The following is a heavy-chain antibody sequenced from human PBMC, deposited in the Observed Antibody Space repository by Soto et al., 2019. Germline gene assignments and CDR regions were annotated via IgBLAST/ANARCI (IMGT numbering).Heavy chain of an antibody. J-gene: IGHJ4*02. Sequence: SETLSLTCAVYGGSFSGYYWSWIRQPPGKGLEWIGEINHSGSTNYNPSLKSRVTISVDTSKNQFSLKLSSVTAADTAVYYCARDVGLRYCSGGSCYYFDYWGQGTLVTVSS. CDR2: INHSGST. CDR1: GGSFSGYY. D-gene: IGHD2-15*01. V-gene: IGHV4-34*01. CDR3: ARDVGLRYCSGGSCYYFDY.